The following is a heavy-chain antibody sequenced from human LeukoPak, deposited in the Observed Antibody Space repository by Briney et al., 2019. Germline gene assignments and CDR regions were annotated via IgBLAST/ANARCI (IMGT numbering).Heavy chain of an antibody. Sequence: GGSLRLSCAASGFTFRSYWMHWVRQAPGKGLEWVAFIGYDGSNKYCADSVKGRFTISRDNSKNTLYLQMNSLRAEDTAVYYCARDRLYSSGSDYWGQGTLVTVSS. CDR1: GFTFRSYW. V-gene: IGHV3-33*08. CDR2: IGYDGSNK. D-gene: IGHD6-19*01. CDR3: ARDRLYSSGSDY. J-gene: IGHJ4*02.